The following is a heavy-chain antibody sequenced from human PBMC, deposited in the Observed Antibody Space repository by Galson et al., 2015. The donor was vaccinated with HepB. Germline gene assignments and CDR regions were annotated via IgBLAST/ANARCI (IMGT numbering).Heavy chain of an antibody. Sequence: SETLSLTCSVSGGSVSSGTSYWDWICQPPGKGLEYIGNIYYSGNTYYNPSLKSRATISVDKSKNQFSLQLTSVTAADTAVYYCARVSGMTGNFFMGGSSTFYYYGSDVWGPGTTVTVSS. V-gene: IGHV4-39*01. CDR2: IYYSGNT. CDR1: GGSVSSGTSY. CDR3: ARVSGMTGNFFMGGSSTFYYYGSDV. D-gene: IGHD1-1*01. J-gene: IGHJ6*02.